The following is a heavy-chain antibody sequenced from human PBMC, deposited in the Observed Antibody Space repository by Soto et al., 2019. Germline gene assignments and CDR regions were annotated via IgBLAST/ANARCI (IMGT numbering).Heavy chain of an antibody. CDR1: GYTFTSYY. CDR3: ARVGFSGGSCYAVDY. D-gene: IGHD2-15*01. Sequence: ASVKVSCKASGYTFTSYYMHWVRQAPGQGLERMGIINPSGGSTTYAQKFQGRVTMTRDTSTSTVYMELSSLRSEDTAVYYCARVGFSGGSCYAVDYWGQGTLVTVSS. CDR2: INPSGGST. J-gene: IGHJ4*02. V-gene: IGHV1-46*01.